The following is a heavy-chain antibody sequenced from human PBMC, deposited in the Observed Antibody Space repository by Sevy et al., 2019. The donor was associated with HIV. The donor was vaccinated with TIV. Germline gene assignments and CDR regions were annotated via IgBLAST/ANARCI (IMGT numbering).Heavy chain of an antibody. CDR1: GFTFSSYS. J-gene: IGHJ4*02. D-gene: IGHD5-12*01. Sequence: GESLKISCAASGFTFSSYSMNWVRQAPGKGLEWVSSISSSSSYIYYADSVKGRFTISRDNAKNSLYLQMNSLRAEDTAVYYCARGGLQLPFDYWGQGTLVTVSS. CDR2: ISSSSSYI. CDR3: ARGGLQLPFDY. V-gene: IGHV3-21*01.